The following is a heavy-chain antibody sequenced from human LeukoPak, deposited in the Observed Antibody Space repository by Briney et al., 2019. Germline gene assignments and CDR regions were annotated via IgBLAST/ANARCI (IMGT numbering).Heavy chain of an antibody. CDR2: ISGSGGST. D-gene: IGHD2-8*02. Sequence: GGSLRLSCAAAGFTFSSYAMSWVRQAPGKGLEWVPAISGSGGSTYYADSVKGRFTISRDNSKNTLYLQMNSLRAEDTAVYYCAIDRGVLVVYLLDYWGQGTLVTVSS. J-gene: IGHJ4*02. V-gene: IGHV3-23*01. CDR3: AIDRGVLVVYLLDY. CDR1: GFTFSSYA.